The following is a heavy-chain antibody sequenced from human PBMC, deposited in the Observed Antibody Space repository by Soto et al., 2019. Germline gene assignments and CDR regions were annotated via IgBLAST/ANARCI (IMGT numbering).Heavy chain of an antibody. Sequence: GGSLRLSCAASGFTFSSYAMSWVRQAPGKGLEWVSAISGSGGSTYYADSVKGRFTISRDNSKNTLYLQMNRLRAEDTAVYYCAKVPTFGGVIVIRGGNYFDYWGQGTLVTVSS. J-gene: IGHJ4*02. CDR1: GFTFSSYA. V-gene: IGHV3-23*01. D-gene: IGHD3-16*02. CDR2: ISGSGGST. CDR3: AKVPTFGGVIVIRGGNYFDY.